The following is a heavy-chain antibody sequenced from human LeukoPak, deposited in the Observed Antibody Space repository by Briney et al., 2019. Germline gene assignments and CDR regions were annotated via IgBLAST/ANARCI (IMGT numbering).Heavy chain of an antibody. CDR3: AKDQRYYYYGSGSYYGTDFDY. D-gene: IGHD3-10*01. CDR2: ISYDGSNK. Sequence: PGRSPRLSCAASGFTFSSYGMHWVRQAPGKGLEWVAVISYDGSNKYYADSVKGRFTISRDNSKNTLYLQMNSLRAEDTAVYYCAKDQRYYYYGSGSYYGTDFDYWGQGTLVTVSS. CDR1: GFTFSSYG. J-gene: IGHJ4*02. V-gene: IGHV3-30*18.